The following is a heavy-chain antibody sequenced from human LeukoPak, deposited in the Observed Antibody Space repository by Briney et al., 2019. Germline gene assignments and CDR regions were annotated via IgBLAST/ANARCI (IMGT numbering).Heavy chain of an antibody. J-gene: IGHJ6*03. CDR3: AKMGGKSHLSYYYMDV. V-gene: IGHV3-23*01. Sequence: GGSLRLSCAASGFTFSSYGMHWVRQAPGKGLEWVSTISGSGGSTYYADSVKGRFAISRDNSKNTLYLQMNSLRSEDTAVYYCAKMGGKSHLSYYYMDVWGKGTTFTVSS. CDR1: GFTFSSYG. D-gene: IGHD3-3*02. CDR2: ISGSGGST.